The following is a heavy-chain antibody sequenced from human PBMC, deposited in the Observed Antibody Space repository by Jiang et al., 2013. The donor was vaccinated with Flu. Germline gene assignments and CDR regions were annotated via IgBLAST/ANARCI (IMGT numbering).Heavy chain of an antibody. V-gene: IGHV3-30-3*01. Sequence: GGGVVQPGRSLRLSCAASGFTFSSYATHWVRQAPGKGLEWVAVISYDGSNKYYADSVKGRFTISRDNSKNTLYLQMNSLRAEDTAVYYCARDSSHGEGHYYYYMDVWGKGTTVTVSS. CDR1: GFTFSSYA. CDR2: ISYDGSNK. CDR3: ARDSSHGEGHYYYYMDV. J-gene: IGHJ6*03. D-gene: IGHD3-10*01.